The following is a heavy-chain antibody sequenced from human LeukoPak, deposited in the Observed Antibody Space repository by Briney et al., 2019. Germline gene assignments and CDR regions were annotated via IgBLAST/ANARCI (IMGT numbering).Heavy chain of an antibody. CDR1: GFTFDDYA. Sequence: PGRSLRLSCAASGFTFDDYAMHWVRQAPGKGLEWVSGISWNSGSIGYADSVKGRFTISRDNAKNSLYLQMNSLRAEDTALYYCAKDSLETLYGDSTFDYWGQGTLVTVSS. CDR2: ISWNSGSI. J-gene: IGHJ4*02. CDR3: AKDSLETLYGDSTFDY. D-gene: IGHD4-17*01. V-gene: IGHV3-9*01.